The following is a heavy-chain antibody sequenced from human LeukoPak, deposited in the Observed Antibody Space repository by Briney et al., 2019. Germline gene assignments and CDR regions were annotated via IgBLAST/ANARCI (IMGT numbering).Heavy chain of an antibody. D-gene: IGHD3-10*01. CDR1: GFTFSNYW. CDR2: INRDGSTT. Sequence: GGSLRLSCAASGFTFSNYWVHWVRRAPGKGLVWVSRINRDGSTTKYADSAKGRFTVSRDNAKNTLNLQMNSLRAEDTAVYYCARDKKSGESSEIDYWGQGTLVTVSS. CDR3: ARDKKSGESSEIDY. J-gene: IGHJ4*02. V-gene: IGHV3-74*03.